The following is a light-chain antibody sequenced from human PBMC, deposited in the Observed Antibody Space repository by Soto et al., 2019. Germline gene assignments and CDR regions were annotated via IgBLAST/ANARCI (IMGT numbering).Light chain of an antibody. CDR2: LGS. Sequence: DIVMTQSPLSLPVTPGEPASISCRSSQSLLHSNGYNYLDWYLQKPGQSPQLLTYLGSNRASGVPDRFSGSGSGTDFTLKISRVEAEDVGIYYCMQALQTPRTFGGGTKVESK. V-gene: IGKV2-28*01. J-gene: IGKJ4*01. CDR1: QSLLHSNGYNY. CDR3: MQALQTPRT.